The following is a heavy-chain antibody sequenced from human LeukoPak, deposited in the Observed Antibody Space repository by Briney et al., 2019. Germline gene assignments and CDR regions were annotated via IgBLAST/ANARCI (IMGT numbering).Heavy chain of an antibody. J-gene: IGHJ4*02. CDR1: GGSFSGYY. CDR2: INHSGST. V-gene: IGHV4-34*01. Sequence: SETLSLTCAVYGGSFSGYYWSWIRQPPGKGLEWIGEINHSGSTNYNPSLKSRVTISVDTSKNQFSLKLSSVTAADTAVYYCAREGGGSWYYYWGQGTLVTVSS. D-gene: IGHD6-13*01. CDR3: AREGGGSWYYY.